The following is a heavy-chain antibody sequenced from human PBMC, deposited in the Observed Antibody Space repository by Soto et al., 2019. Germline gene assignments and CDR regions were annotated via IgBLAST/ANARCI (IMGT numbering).Heavy chain of an antibody. D-gene: IGHD3-22*01. Sequence: QVQLVESGGGVVQPGRSLGLSCAASGFTFSSYAMHWVRQAPGKGLEWVAVISYDGSNKYYADSVKGRFTISRDNSKNTLYLQMNSLRAEDTAVYYCARSLYYYDSSGERFDYWGQGTLVTVSS. CDR1: GFTFSSYA. CDR2: ISYDGSNK. J-gene: IGHJ4*02. V-gene: IGHV3-30-3*01. CDR3: ARSLYYYDSSGERFDY.